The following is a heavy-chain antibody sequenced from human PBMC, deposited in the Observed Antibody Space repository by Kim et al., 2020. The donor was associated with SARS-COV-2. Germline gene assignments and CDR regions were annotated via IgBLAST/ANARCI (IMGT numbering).Heavy chain of an antibody. J-gene: IGHJ4*02. V-gene: IGHV3-7*03. CDR2: IKEDGSEK. D-gene: IGHD3-10*01. Sequence: GGSLRLSCAASGFTFNSYWMTWVRQAPGKGLEWVANIKEDGSEKYYVDSVKGRFTISRDNAKNSLYLQMNSLRAEDTAVYYCARTNVFLWFGELSYWGQG. CDR3: ARTNVFLWFGELSY. CDR1: GFTFNSYW.